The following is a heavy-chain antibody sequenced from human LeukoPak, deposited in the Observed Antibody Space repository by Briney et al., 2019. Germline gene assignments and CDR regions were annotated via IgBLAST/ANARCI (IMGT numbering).Heavy chain of an antibody. CDR3: ARECSGGSCYPYYFDY. J-gene: IGHJ4*02. D-gene: IGHD2-15*01. CDR1: GGSISSYY. V-gene: IGHV4-4*07. Sequence: SETLSLTCTVSGGSISSYYWSWIRQPAGKGLKWIGRIYTSGSTNYNPSLKSRVTMSVDTSKNQFSLKLSSVTAADTAVYYCARECSGGSCYPYYFDYWGQGTLVTVSS. CDR2: IYTSGST.